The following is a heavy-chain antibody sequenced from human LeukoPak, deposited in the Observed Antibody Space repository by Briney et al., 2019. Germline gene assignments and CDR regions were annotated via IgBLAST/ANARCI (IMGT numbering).Heavy chain of an antibody. Sequence: SETLSLTCTVSGGSISSGSYYWSWIRQPAGKGLEWIGRIYTSGSTNYNPSLKSRVTMSVDTSKNQFSLRLSSVTAADTAVYYCARDVNYYFDYWGQGTLVTVSS. V-gene: IGHV4-61*02. D-gene: IGHD2/OR15-2a*01. CDR2: IYTSGST. J-gene: IGHJ4*02. CDR1: GGSISSGSYY. CDR3: ARDVNYYFDY.